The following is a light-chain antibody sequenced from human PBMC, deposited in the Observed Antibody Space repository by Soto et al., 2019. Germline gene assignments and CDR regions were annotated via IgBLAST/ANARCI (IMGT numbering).Light chain of an antibody. Sequence: EIVMTQSPATLSVSPGVRATLSCRASQYVSTNLAWYQQKPGQTPRLLLYGVSIRATGISDRFSGSGSGTEFTLTISNLQSEDFAVYYCQQYHNWPLTFGGGTKVEIK. CDR2: GVS. J-gene: IGKJ4*01. CDR1: QYVSTN. CDR3: QQYHNWPLT. V-gene: IGKV3D-15*03.